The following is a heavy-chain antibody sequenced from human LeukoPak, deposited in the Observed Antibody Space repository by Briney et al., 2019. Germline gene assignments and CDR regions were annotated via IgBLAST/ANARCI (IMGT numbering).Heavy chain of an antibody. J-gene: IGHJ5*02. Sequence: PSETLSLTCTVSGGSISSSSYYWGWIRQPPGKGLEWIGSIYYSGSTYYNPSLKSRVTISVDTSKNQFSLKLSSVTAADTAVYYCARHFQWELERNWFDPWGQGTLVTVSS. V-gene: IGHV4-39*01. CDR3: ARHFQWELERNWFDP. CDR2: IYYSGST. D-gene: IGHD1-26*01. CDR1: GGSISSSSYY.